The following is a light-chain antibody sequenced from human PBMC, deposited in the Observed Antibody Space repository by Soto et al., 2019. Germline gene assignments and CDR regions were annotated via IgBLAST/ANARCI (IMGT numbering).Light chain of an antibody. V-gene: IGKV1-5*01. CDR2: GVS. Sequence: DIQMTQSPSSVSASAGDRVTITCRASQSINNLLAWYQQKPGKAPKFLIYGVSTLESGVPSRFSGSGSGTEFTLTISSLQPEDFATYYCQQYDSYPLTFGGGTKVDIK. J-gene: IGKJ4*01. CDR3: QQYDSYPLT. CDR1: QSINNL.